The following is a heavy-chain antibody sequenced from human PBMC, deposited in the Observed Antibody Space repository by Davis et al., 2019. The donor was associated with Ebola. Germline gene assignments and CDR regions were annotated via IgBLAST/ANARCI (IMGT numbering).Heavy chain of an antibody. CDR3: ARGDRIAARPSHYYYGMDV. CDR2: IYSGGST. Sequence: GSLRLSCAASGFTVRSNYMSWVRQAPGKGLEWVSVIYSGGSTHYADSVKGRFTISRDNSKNTLYLQMNSLRAEDTAVYYCARGDRIAARPSHYYYGMDVWGQGTTVTVSS. CDR1: GFTVRSNY. D-gene: IGHD6-6*01. J-gene: IGHJ6*02. V-gene: IGHV3-66*01.